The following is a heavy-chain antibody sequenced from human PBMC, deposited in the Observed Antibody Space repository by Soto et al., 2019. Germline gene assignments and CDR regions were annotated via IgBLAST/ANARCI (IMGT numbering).Heavy chain of an antibody. Sequence: SVKVSCKASGGPFSSYAISWVRQAPGQGLEWMGGIIPIFGTANYAQKFQGRVTITADESTSTAYMELSSLRSEDTAVYYCASLMCSGGSCYSGPGYYGMDVWGQGTTVTVSS. CDR3: ASLMCSGGSCYSGPGYYGMDV. CDR1: GGPFSSYA. V-gene: IGHV1-69*13. CDR2: IIPIFGTA. J-gene: IGHJ6*02. D-gene: IGHD2-15*01.